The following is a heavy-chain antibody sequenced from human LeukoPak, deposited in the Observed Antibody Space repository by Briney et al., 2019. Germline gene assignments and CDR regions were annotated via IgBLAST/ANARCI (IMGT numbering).Heavy chain of an antibody. CDR3: ASRRESFDY. J-gene: IGHJ4*02. Sequence: PGGSLRLSCAASGLTFSSYSMNWDRQAPGKGLEWVSYVSSGSSTIYYADSMKGRFTISRDNAKNSLYLQMNSLRDEDTAVYYCASRRESFDYWGPGTLVTVSS. V-gene: IGHV3-48*02. CDR2: VSSGSSTI. CDR1: GLTFSSYS.